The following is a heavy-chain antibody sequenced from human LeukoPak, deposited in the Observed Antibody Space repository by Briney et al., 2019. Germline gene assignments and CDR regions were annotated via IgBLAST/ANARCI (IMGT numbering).Heavy chain of an antibody. CDR1: GGSISSYY. J-gene: IGHJ4*02. CDR2: IYYSGST. Sequence: SETLSLTCTVSGGSISSYYWSWIRQPPGKGLEWIGYIYYSGSTNYNPSLKSRVTISVDTSKNQFSLKLSSVTAADTAVYYCARVTAAAGTGLIDYWGQGTLVTVSS. V-gene: IGHV4-59*01. D-gene: IGHD6-13*01. CDR3: ARVTAAAGTGLIDY.